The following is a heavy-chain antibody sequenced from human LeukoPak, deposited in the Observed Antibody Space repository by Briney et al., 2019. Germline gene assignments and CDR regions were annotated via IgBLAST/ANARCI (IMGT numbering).Heavy chain of an antibody. CDR3: ARDGGTGYYSFDY. J-gene: IGHJ4*02. D-gene: IGHD3/OR15-3a*01. CDR1: GYTFTDYY. V-gene: IGHV1-2*02. Sequence: ASVKVSCKAPGYTFTDYYMHWMRQAPGQGLEWMGWISPNSGDTHYAQKFQGRVSMTRDTSISTAFMELSRLTSDDTAVYYCARDGGTGYYSFDYWGKGTLVTVSS. CDR2: ISPNSGDT.